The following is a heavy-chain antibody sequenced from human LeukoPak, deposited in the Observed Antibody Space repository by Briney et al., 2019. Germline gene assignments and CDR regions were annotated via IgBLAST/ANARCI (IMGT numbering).Heavy chain of an antibody. J-gene: IGHJ4*02. Sequence: PGGSLRLSCTLSGFTLNSNSMSWVRQAPGKGMEWVSFIYSDNTHYSDSVKGRVTISRDNSKNTLYLQMNSLRAEDTAVYYCARRAGAYSHPYDYWGQGTLVTVSS. CDR1: GFTLNSNS. CDR3: ARRAGAYSHPYDY. CDR2: IYSDNT. V-gene: IGHV3-53*01. D-gene: IGHD4/OR15-4a*01.